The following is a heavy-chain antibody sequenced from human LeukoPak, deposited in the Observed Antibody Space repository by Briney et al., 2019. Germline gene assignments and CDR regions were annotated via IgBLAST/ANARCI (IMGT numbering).Heavy chain of an antibody. Sequence: GGSLRLSCAASGFTFSNAWMSWVRQAPGKGPEWVGRIKSKTDGGTTDYAAPVKGRFTISRDDSKNTLYLQMNSLKTEDTAVYYCTTGSIASYYYYGMDVWGQGTTVTVSS. J-gene: IGHJ6*02. D-gene: IGHD2-21*01. CDR1: GFTFSNAW. V-gene: IGHV3-15*01. CDR2: IKSKTDGGTT. CDR3: TTGSIASYYYYGMDV.